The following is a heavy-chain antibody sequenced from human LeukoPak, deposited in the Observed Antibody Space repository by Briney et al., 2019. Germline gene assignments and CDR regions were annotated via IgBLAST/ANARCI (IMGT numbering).Heavy chain of an antibody. CDR3: AREDVGIHFDY. Sequence: PSETLSLTCTVSGGSISSYYWSWIRQPPGKGLEWIGYIYYSGSTNYNPSLKSRVTISVDTSKNQFSLKLSSVTAADTALYYGAREDVGIHFDYWGQGTQVTVSS. J-gene: IGHJ4*02. D-gene: IGHD2-15*01. V-gene: IGHV4-59*01. CDR2: IYYSGST. CDR1: GGSISSYY.